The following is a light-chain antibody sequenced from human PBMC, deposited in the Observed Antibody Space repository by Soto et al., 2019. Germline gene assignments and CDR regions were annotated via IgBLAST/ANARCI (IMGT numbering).Light chain of an antibody. CDR2: GAS. V-gene: IGKV3-15*01. J-gene: IGKJ2*01. Sequence: EIVMTQSPATLSVSPGDRATLSCRASQSVSSNLAWYQQKPGQPPRLLIYGASTRATGIPARFSGSGSGTEFTLTISSLQSEDFAVYSCQQYNSWPPMYTFGQGTKLEIK. CDR3: QQYNSWPPMYT. CDR1: QSVSSN.